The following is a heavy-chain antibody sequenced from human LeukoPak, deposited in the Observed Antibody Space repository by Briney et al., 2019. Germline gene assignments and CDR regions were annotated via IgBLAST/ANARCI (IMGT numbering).Heavy chain of an antibody. D-gene: IGHD6-19*01. CDR3: AREAEGYSSGWSEGYFDY. V-gene: IGHV3-21*01. CDR1: GFTFSSYA. Sequence: PGGSLRLSCAASGFTFSSYAMSWVRQAPGKGLEWVSSISSSSSYIYYADSVKGRFTISRDNAKNSLYLQMNSLRAEDTAVYYCAREAEGYSSGWSEGYFDYWGQGTLVTVSS. J-gene: IGHJ4*02. CDR2: ISSSSSYI.